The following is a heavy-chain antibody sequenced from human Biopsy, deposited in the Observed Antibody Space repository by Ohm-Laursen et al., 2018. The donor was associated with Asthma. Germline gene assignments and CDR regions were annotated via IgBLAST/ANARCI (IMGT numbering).Heavy chain of an antibody. CDR3: ARCQVGYSSGWSLLLKKIYYSGMDV. CDR1: GGTFSNFA. CDR2: IMTVFGTT. D-gene: IGHD6-19*01. V-gene: IGHV1-69*01. Sequence: ESSVKVSCNAPGGTFSNFAISWVRQAPGQGLEWLGGIMTVFGTTNYAQKLQGRVTITADESTSTAYMEVTSLRSEDTAIYYCARCQVGYSSGWSLLLKKIYYSGMDVWGQGTAVTVSS. J-gene: IGHJ6*02.